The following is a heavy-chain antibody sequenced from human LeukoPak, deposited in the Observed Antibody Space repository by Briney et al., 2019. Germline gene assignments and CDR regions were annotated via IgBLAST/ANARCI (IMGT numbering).Heavy chain of an antibody. V-gene: IGHV3-30-3*01. CDR1: GFTFSSYA. Sequence: GGSLRLSCAASGFTFSSYAMHWVRQAPGKGLEWVAVISYDGSNKYYADSVKGRFTISRDNAKNSPYLQMNSLRAEDTAVYYCARDGEYSYGWGRYYYYGMDVWGQGTTVTVSS. CDR3: ARDGEYSYGWGRYYYYGMDV. CDR2: ISYDGSNK. D-gene: IGHD5-18*01. J-gene: IGHJ6*02.